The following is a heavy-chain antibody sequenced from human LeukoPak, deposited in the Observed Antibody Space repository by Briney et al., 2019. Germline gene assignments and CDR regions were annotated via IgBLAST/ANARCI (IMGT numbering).Heavy chain of an antibody. D-gene: IGHD1-26*01. CDR3: ARDPVGATLGSGDY. CDR1: GYTFTSYG. CDR2: ISAYNGNT. J-gene: IGHJ4*02. Sequence: ASVKVSCKASGYTFTSYGISWVRQAPGQGLEWMGWISAYNGNTNYAQKLQGRVTMTRDTSISTAYMELSRLRSDDTAVYYCARDPVGATLGSGDYWGQGTLVTVSS. V-gene: IGHV1-18*01.